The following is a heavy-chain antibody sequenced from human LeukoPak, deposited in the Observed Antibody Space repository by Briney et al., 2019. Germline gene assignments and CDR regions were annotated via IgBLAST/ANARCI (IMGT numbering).Heavy chain of an antibody. J-gene: IGHJ5*02. CDR3: ASEAEYDFWSGYNQPPFDP. CDR1: GFTFSSYA. D-gene: IGHD3-3*01. V-gene: IGHV3-30-3*01. CDR2: ISYDGSNK. Sequence: GGSLRLSCAASGFTFSSYAMHWGRQAPGRGREWVSVISYDGSNKYYADSVKGRFTISRDNSKNTLYLQMNSLRAEDTAVYYCASEAEYDFWSGYNQPPFDPWGQGTLVTVSS.